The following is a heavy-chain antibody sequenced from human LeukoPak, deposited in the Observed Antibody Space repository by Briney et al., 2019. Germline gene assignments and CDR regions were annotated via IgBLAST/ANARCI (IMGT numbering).Heavy chain of an antibody. D-gene: IGHD3-22*01. CDR1: GGTFSSYA. J-gene: IGHJ4*02. Sequence: SVKVSCKASGGTFSSYAISWVRQAPGQGLEWMGRIIPILGIANYAQKFQGRVTITADKSTSTAYMELSSLRSEDTAVYYCARERSYDSSGYKPYYFDYWGQGTLVTVSS. CDR2: IIPILGIA. CDR3: ARERSYDSSGYKPYYFDY. V-gene: IGHV1-69*04.